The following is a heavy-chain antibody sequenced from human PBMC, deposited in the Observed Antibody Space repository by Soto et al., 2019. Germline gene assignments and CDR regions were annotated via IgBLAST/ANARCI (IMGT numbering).Heavy chain of an antibody. D-gene: IGHD3-22*01. Sequence: SGPKLVNPTQTLTLTCTFSGFSLNTSGVGVGWVRQPPGKALEWLALIYWDDDKRYSPSLKSRLTITKDTSKNQVVLTMTNMDPVDTATYYCARPLYYYDSSAGLDWFDPWGQGTLVTVSS. CDR2: IYWDDDK. CDR3: ARPLYYYDSSAGLDWFDP. CDR1: GFSLNTSGVG. V-gene: IGHV2-5*02. J-gene: IGHJ5*02.